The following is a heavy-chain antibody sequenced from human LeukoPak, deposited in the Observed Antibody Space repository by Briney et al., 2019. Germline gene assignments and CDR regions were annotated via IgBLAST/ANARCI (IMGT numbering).Heavy chain of an antibody. V-gene: IGHV3-7*03. CDR3: GRAQYDPWSRRGNFDS. Sequence: GGSLRLSCVASGFTFGKYWMSWVRQAPGKGLEWVANIKLDGSEKNYVDSVKGRFTISRDNTKNSLYLHMNSLRAEDAAVFHCGRAQYDPWSRRGNFDSWGQGTLVIVSS. D-gene: IGHD3-3*01. J-gene: IGHJ4*02. CDR2: IKLDGSEK. CDR1: GFTFGKYW.